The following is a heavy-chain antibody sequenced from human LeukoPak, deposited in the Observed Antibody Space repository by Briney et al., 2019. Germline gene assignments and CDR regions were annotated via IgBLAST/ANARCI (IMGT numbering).Heavy chain of an antibody. CDR1: GYTFSTYS. Sequence: GGSLRLSCAASGYTFSTYSMSWVRQAPGKGLEWLSYISSGSSNIYYADSVKGRFTISRDDAKNSLYLQMNSQRAEDTAVYYCARVSRFALPDPWGQGTLVTVSS. CDR3: ARVSRFALPDP. CDR2: ISSGSSNI. V-gene: IGHV3-48*04. J-gene: IGHJ5*02.